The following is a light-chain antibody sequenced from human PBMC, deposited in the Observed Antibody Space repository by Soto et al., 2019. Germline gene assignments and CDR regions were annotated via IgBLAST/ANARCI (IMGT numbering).Light chain of an antibody. CDR3: MHALQSPPIT. CDR1: QSLINSDGNNY. CDR2: LGS. Sequence: DIVMTQSPLSLPVTPGEPASISCRSSQSLINSDGNNYLEWYLQKPGQSPQLLIYLGSNRASGVPDRFSRTGSGTDFTLKISRVEAEDVGIDYCMHALQSPPITFGPGTKVDIK. V-gene: IGKV2-28*01. J-gene: IGKJ3*01.